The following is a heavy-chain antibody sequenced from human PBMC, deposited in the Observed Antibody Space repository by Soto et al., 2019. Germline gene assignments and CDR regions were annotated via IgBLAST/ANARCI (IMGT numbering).Heavy chain of an antibody. CDR1: GYTFTSYG. D-gene: IGHD3-3*01. Sequence: ASVKVSCKASGYTFTSYGISWVRQAPGQGLEWMGWISAYNGNTNYAQKLQGRVTMTTDTSTSTAYMELRSLRSEDTAVYYCARTRASGSAYYAYFDSWGQGALVTVSS. CDR2: ISAYNGNT. V-gene: IGHV1-18*01. CDR3: ARTRASGSAYYAYFDS. J-gene: IGHJ4*02.